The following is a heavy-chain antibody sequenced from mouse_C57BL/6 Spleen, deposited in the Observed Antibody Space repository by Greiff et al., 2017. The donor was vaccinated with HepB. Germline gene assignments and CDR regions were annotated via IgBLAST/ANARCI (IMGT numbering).Heavy chain of an antibody. CDR2: ISYDGSN. V-gene: IGHV3-6*01. D-gene: IGHD1-1*01. Sequence: EVQLVESGPGLVKPSQSLSLTCSVTGYSITSGYYWNWIRQFPGNKLEWMGYISYDGSNNYNPSLKNRISITRDTSKNQFFLKLNSVTTEDTATYYCAREGNYYGSRGAAYWGQGTLVTVSA. CDR1: GYSITSGYY. J-gene: IGHJ3*01. CDR3: AREGNYYGSRGAAY.